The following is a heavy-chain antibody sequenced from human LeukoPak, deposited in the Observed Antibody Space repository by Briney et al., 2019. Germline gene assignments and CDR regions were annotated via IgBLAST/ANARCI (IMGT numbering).Heavy chain of an antibody. CDR2: IDSGGFT. D-gene: IGHD3-10*02. CDR3: ARDYVGGWNDY. V-gene: IGHV3-66*01. CDR1: RFTVSTNY. J-gene: IGHJ4*02. Sequence: GGSLRLSCAASRFTVSTNYMSWVRQAPGKGLEWVSLIDSGGFTYYADSVKGRFTISRDNSKNTLYLQMNSLRAEDTAVYFCARDYVGGWNDYWGQGTLVTVSS.